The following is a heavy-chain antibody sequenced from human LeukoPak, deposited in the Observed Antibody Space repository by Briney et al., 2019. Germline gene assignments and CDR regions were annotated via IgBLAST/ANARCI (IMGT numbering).Heavy chain of an antibody. CDR3: ARDFIVGATSP. CDR2: INPSGGST. D-gene: IGHD1-26*01. V-gene: IGHV1-46*01. CDR1: GYTFTSYY. J-gene: IGHJ5*02. Sequence: ASVKVSCKASGYTFTSYYMHWVRQAPGQGLEWMGIINPSGGSTSYAHKFQGRVTMTRDTSTSTVYMELSSLRSEDTAVYYCARDFIVGATSPWGQGTLVTVSS.